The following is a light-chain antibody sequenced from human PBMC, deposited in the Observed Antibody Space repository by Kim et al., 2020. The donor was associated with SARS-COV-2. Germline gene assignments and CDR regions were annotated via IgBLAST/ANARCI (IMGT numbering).Light chain of an antibody. J-gene: IGKJ4*01. CDR1: QGVSNY. Sequence: ASVGDRVTSTCRASQGVSNYLAWFQQKPGEAPKSLIFAASSLHSGVPSRFSGSGSGTDFTLTISSLHPEDFATYYCQQYNAYPLTFGGGTKVDIK. CDR3: QQYNAYPLT. CDR2: AAS. V-gene: IGKV1-16*01.